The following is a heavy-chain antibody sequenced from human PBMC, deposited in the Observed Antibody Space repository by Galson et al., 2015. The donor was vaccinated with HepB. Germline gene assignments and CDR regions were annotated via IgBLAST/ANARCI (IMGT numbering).Heavy chain of an antibody. CDR1: GYTFTSYG. J-gene: IGHJ6*02. CDR2: ISAYNGNT. CDR3: ARVRCSGGSRYYAGAPYYYYYYGMDV. Sequence: SVKVSCKASGYTFTSYGISWVRQAPGQGLEWMGWISAYNGNTNYAQKLQGRVTMTTDTSTSTAYMELRSLRSDDTAVYYCARVRCSGGSRYYAGAPYYYYYYGMDVWGQGTTVTVSS. D-gene: IGHD2-15*01. V-gene: IGHV1-18*04.